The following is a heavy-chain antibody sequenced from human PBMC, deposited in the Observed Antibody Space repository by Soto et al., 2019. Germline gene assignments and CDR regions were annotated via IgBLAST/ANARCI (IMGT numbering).Heavy chain of an antibody. CDR2: THYSGNT. J-gene: IGHJ4*02. CDR1: GGSISTYY. V-gene: IGHV4-59*12. Sequence: QVQLQESGPGLVKPSETLSLTCTVSGGSISTYYWDWLRQSPEKGLEWIGYTHYSGNTNYHPSLRGRVTISLDTSRNQFSLILSAVTAADAAIYYCARHPLTGRSGFGNWGQGALFTFS. D-gene: IGHD3-9*01. CDR3: ARHPLTGRSGFGN.